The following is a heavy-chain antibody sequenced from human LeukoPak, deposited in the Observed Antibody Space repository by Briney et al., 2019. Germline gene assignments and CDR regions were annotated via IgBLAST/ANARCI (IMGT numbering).Heavy chain of an antibody. V-gene: IGHV1-18*01. CDR2: IRGHNGKT. CDR3: ARYFNNYDSSGDYYVTNYYFDY. CDR1: GYTFSDYA. J-gene: IGHJ4*02. Sequence: ASVKVSCRASGYTFSDYAISWGRQAPGRGLEWMGWIRGHNGKTKYLEKFQGRVTMTTDKSTSNPYIDQRSLRSADTAVYYCARYFNNYDSSGDYYVTNYYFDYWGQGTLVTVSS. D-gene: IGHD3-22*01.